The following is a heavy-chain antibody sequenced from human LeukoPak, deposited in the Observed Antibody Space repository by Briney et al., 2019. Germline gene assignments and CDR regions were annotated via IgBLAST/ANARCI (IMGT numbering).Heavy chain of an antibody. Sequence: ASVKVSCKASGYTFTGYYMHWVRQAPGQGLEWKGWVNPNSGGTNYAQKFQGRVTMTRDTSISTAYMELSRLRSDDTAVYYCARGPYCSGGSCYSPYYFDYWGQGTLVTVSS. J-gene: IGHJ4*02. CDR1: GYTFTGYY. V-gene: IGHV1-2*02. CDR2: VNPNSGGT. D-gene: IGHD2-15*01. CDR3: ARGPYCSGGSCYSPYYFDY.